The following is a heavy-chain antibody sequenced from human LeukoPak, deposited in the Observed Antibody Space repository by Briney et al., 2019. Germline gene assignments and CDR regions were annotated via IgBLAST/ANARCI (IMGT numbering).Heavy chain of an antibody. CDR2: IYPGDSDT. Sequence: GEALKISCKGSCYSFTSYCIGWVRQMPGKGLEWRGIIYPGDSDTRYSPSLQGQVTISADKSISTAYLQWSSLKASDTAMYYCARHGDCGGDCHTYGDYWGQGTLVTVSS. CDR3: ARHGDCGGDCHTYGDY. CDR1: CYSFTSYC. V-gene: IGHV5-51*01. D-gene: IGHD2-21*02. J-gene: IGHJ4*02.